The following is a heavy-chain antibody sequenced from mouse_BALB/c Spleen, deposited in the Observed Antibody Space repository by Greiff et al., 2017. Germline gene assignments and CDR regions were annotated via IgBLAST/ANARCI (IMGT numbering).Heavy chain of an antibody. V-gene: IGHV5-6-4*01. J-gene: IGHJ2*01. CDR3: TRVYYRYDDPYFDY. Sequence: EVKLMESGGGLVKPGGSLKLSCAASGFTFSSYTMSWVRQTPEKRLEWVATISSGGSYTYYPDSVKGRFTISRDNAKNTLYLQMSSLKSEDTAMYYCTRVYYRYDDPYFDYWGQGTTLTVSS. CDR1: GFTFSSYT. D-gene: IGHD2-14*01. CDR2: ISSGGSYT.